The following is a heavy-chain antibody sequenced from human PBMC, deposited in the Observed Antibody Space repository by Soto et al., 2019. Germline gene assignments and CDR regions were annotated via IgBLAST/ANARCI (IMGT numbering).Heavy chain of an antibody. Sequence: GGSLRLSCAASGFTFSSYAMHWVRQAPGKGLEWVAVISYDGSNKYYADSVKGRFTISRDNSKNTLYLQMNSLRAEDTAVYYCARGNRAVAGSSHFDYWGQGTLVTVSS. D-gene: IGHD6-19*01. CDR1: GFTFSSYA. CDR3: ARGNRAVAGSSHFDY. J-gene: IGHJ4*02. CDR2: ISYDGSNK. V-gene: IGHV3-30-3*01.